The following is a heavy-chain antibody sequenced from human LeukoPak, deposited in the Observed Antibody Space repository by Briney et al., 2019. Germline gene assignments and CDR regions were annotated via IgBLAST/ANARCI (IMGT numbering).Heavy chain of an antibody. CDR2: INSDGSSI. CDR1: GFTFSNDW. V-gene: IGHV3-74*01. CDR3: AKPKGRYCSSTSCYLGY. Sequence: SGGSLRLSCAASGFTFSNDWMHWVRQAPGKGLVWVSRINSDGSSISYADSVKGRFTISRDNSKNTLYLQMNSLRAEDTAVYYCAKPKGRYCSSTSCYLGYWGQGTLVTVSS. J-gene: IGHJ4*02. D-gene: IGHD2-2*01.